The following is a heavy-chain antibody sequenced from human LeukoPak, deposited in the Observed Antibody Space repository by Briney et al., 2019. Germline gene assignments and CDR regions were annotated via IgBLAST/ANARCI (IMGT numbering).Heavy chain of an antibody. CDR3: ARGGLLWFGELLLFDY. Sequence: ASVKVSCKASGYTFTGYYMHWVRQAPGQGLEWMRWINPNSGGTNYAQKFQGRVTMTRDTSISTAYMELSRLRSDDTAVYYCARGGLLWFGELLLFDYWGQGTLVTVSS. CDR1: GYTFTGYY. D-gene: IGHD3-10*01. V-gene: IGHV1-2*02. CDR2: INPNSGGT. J-gene: IGHJ4*02.